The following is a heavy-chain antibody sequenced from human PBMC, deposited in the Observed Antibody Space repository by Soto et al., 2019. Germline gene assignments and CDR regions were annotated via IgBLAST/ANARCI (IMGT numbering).Heavy chain of an antibody. CDR3: ARVTYSSSTAPFRYYGMDV. CDR2: IWYDGGNK. J-gene: IGHJ6*02. CDR1: GFTFRSYG. Sequence: QVQLVESGGGVVQPGRSLRLSCAASGFTFRSYGMHWVRQAPGKGLEWVAVIWYDGGNKHYADSVKGRFTSSRDNSKNTLYLQMKSLTSEDTAVYYWARVTYSSSTAPFRYYGMDVWGQGTTVTVSS. V-gene: IGHV3-33*01. D-gene: IGHD6-6*01.